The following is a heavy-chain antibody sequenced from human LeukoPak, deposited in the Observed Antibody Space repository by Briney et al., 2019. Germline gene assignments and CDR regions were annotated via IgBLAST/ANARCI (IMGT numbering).Heavy chain of an antibody. D-gene: IGHD6-13*01. CDR2: ISSSSSYT. CDR1: GFTFSDYY. V-gene: IGHV3-11*06. Sequence: PGGSLRLSCAASGFTFSDYYMSWIRQAPGKGLEWVSYISSSSSYTNYADSVKGRFTISRDIAKNSLYLQMNSLRAEDTAVYYCARDSYSSSWYSSAYYFDYWGQGTLVTVSS. J-gene: IGHJ4*02. CDR3: ARDSYSSSWYSSAYYFDY.